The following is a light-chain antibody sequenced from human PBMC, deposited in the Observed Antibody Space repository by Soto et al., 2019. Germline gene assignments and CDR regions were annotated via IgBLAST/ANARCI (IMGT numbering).Light chain of an antibody. J-gene: IGLJ1*01. CDR3: KSYDIILSGYV. V-gene: IGLV1-40*01. CDR2: GNS. CDR1: SPNIGAGYD. Sequence: QSVLTQPPSVSGAPGQRVTLSCTGGSPNIGAGYDVHWYHQLPGTAPKLLIYGNSNRPSGVPDRFSCSKSGTSAALAITGFHAEDEADYYCKSYDIILSGYVFGTGTKRTVL.